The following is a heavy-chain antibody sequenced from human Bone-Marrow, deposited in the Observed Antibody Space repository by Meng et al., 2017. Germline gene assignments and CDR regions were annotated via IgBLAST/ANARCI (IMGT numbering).Heavy chain of an antibody. CDR2: IYYSGST. CDR1: GGSISSGDYY. CDR3: ASSMTTVTAEIDY. D-gene: IGHD4-17*01. V-gene: IGHV4-30-4*01. J-gene: IGHJ4*02. Sequence: QLQLQESGPGLVKPSQTLSLTCTVSGGSISSGDYYWSWIRQPPGKGLEWIGYIYYSGSTYYNPSLKSRVTISVDTSKNQFSLKLSSVTAADTAAYYCASSMTTVTAEIDYWGQGTLVTVSS.